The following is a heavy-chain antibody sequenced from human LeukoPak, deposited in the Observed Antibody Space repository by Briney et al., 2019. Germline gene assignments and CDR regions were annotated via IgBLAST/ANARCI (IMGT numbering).Heavy chain of an antibody. CDR1: GNTFTRYD. CDR3: ARETTGYSYGQVDY. V-gene: IGHV1-69*05. D-gene: IGHD5-18*01. CDR2: IIPIFGTA. Sequence: SVKVSCKASGNTFTRYDISWVRQAPGQGLEWMGGIIPIFGTANYAQKFQGRVTITTDESTSTAYMELSSLRSEDTAVYYCARETTGYSYGQVDYWGQGTLVTVSS. J-gene: IGHJ4*02.